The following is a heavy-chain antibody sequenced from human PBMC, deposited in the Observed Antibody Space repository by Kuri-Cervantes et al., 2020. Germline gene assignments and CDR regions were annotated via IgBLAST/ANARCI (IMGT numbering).Heavy chain of an antibody. CDR3: AIERGGSGWYRVDY. Sequence: SETLSLTCTVSGGSISSYYRNWIRQPAGKGLEWIGRIYTSGSTNYNPSLKSRVTISVGKSKNQFSLKLSSVTAADTAVYYCAIERGGSGWYRVDYWGQGTLVTVSS. J-gene: IGHJ4*02. CDR1: GGSISSYY. CDR2: IYTSGST. V-gene: IGHV4-4*07. D-gene: IGHD6-19*01.